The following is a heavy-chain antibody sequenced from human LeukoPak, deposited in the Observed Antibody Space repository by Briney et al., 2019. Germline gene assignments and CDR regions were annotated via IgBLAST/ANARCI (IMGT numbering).Heavy chain of an antibody. D-gene: IGHD6-13*01. CDR2: INPNSGAT. Sequence: ASVKVSCKASGYTFTAYAMHWVRQAPGQGLEWMGWINPNSGATNYAQKFQGRVTMTRDTSISTAYMELSRLRSDDTAVYYCARAHLIAAAGYNWFHPWGQGTLVTVSS. V-gene: IGHV1-2*02. J-gene: IGHJ5*02. CDR3: ARAHLIAAAGYNWFHP. CDR1: GYTFTAYA.